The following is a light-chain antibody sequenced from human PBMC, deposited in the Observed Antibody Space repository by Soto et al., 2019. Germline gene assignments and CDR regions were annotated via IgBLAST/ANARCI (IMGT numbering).Light chain of an antibody. CDR1: SSNIGNNY. Sequence: QSVLTQPPSVSAAPGQKVTISCSGSSSNIGNNYVSWYQQLPGTAPKLLIYDNNKRPSGIPDRFSGSKSGTSATLGITGIQTGDEADYYCGTCDSSLSAGVFGTGTKVTAL. CDR3: GTCDSSLSAGV. J-gene: IGLJ1*01. CDR2: DNN. V-gene: IGLV1-51*01.